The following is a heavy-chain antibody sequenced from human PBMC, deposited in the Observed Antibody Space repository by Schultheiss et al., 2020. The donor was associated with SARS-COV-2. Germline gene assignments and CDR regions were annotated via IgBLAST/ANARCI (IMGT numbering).Heavy chain of an antibody. CDR1: GFTFSTYA. D-gene: IGHD6-13*01. Sequence: GASLKISCAASGFTFSTYAMNWVRQAPGKGLEWVSVISTTGGATYYADSVKGRFTITRENSKNTLYLQMNSLRAEDTAVYYCARAGGVIAAAGIDYWGQGTLVTVSS. CDR3: ARAGGVIAAAGIDY. CDR2: ISTTGGAT. J-gene: IGHJ4*02. V-gene: IGHV3-23*01.